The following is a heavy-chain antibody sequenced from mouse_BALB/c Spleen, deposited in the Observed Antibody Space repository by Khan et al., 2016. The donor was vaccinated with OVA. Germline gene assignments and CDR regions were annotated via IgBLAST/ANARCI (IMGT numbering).Heavy chain of an antibody. CDR3: VRDGAYHRNDGWFAY. J-gene: IGHJ3*01. V-gene: IGHV1-4*01. CDR1: GYTFTSYT. CDR2: INPSNGYS. Sequence: QIQLVQSGAELARPGASVKMSCKASGYTFTSYTIHWIKLRPGQGLEWIGYINPSNGYSNYNQKFKDKVTLTADKSSTTAYMQLSSLTSDDSAVXNGVRDGAYHRNDGWFAYGGLGTLVTVSA. D-gene: IGHD2-14*01.